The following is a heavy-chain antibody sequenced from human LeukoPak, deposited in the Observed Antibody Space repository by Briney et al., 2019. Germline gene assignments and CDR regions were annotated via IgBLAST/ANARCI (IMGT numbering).Heavy chain of an antibody. D-gene: IGHD5-18*01. Sequence: GGSLRLSCTASEFTFGDFAISWVRQAPGKGLEWVSTVSVSGGTTYYADSVKGRFTISRDNSENTLYLQMNSLRAEDTAVYYCAKGGYSSSFDPWGQGTLVTVSS. V-gene: IGHV3-23*01. CDR3: AKGGYSSSFDP. CDR2: VSVSGGTT. J-gene: IGHJ5*02. CDR1: EFTFGDFA.